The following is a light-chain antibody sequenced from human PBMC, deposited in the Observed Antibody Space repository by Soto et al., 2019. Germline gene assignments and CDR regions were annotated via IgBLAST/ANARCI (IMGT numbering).Light chain of an antibody. V-gene: IGKV1-5*03. CDR2: QAY. CDR3: QPYYDYFFT. Sequence: DIQMTQSPSTLSASVGDRVTITCRASPSKSISSYFAWCQQKPGKAPRRLIYQAYILESGVPSRLSGSESGTELNLTISSLQPADFATYCCQPYYDYFFTFGQGTRLESK. J-gene: IGKJ5*01. CDR1: PSKSISSY.